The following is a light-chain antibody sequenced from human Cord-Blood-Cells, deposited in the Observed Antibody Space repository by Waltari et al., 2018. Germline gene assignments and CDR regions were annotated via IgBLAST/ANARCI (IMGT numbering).Light chain of an antibody. J-gene: IGLJ3*02. V-gene: IGLV1-47*01. CDR1: SSNIGSNY. Sequence: QSVLTQPPSASGTPGQRVTISCSGSSSNIGSNYVYWYQQLPGTAPKLLIYRNNQRPSGVPDRFSGSKSGTSASLAIIGLRSEDEADYYCAAWDDSLSGWVFVGGTKLTVL. CDR3: AAWDDSLSGWV. CDR2: RNN.